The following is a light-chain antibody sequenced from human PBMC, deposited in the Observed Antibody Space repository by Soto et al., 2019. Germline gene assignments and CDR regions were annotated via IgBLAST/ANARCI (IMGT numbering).Light chain of an antibody. J-gene: IGKJ1*01. CDR2: GAS. CDR1: QSVSSN. CDR3: QHTYTTPPT. V-gene: IGKV3-15*01. Sequence: EIVMTQSPATLSVSPGERATLSCRASQSVSSNLAWYQQKPGQAPRLLIYGASTRATGIPARFSGSGSGTEFTLTISSLQSEDFATYYCQHTYTTPPTFGQGTKVEIK.